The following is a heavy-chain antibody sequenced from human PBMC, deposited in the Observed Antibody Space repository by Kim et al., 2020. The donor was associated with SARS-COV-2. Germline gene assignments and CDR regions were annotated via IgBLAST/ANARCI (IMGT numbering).Heavy chain of an antibody. Sequence: FQGRFTITADKSTSTAYMELSSLRSEDTAVYYCARDMVRGVIMLFNWFDPWGQGTLVTVSS. D-gene: IGHD3-10*01. J-gene: IGHJ5*02. CDR3: ARDMVRGVIMLFNWFDP. V-gene: IGHV1-69*04.